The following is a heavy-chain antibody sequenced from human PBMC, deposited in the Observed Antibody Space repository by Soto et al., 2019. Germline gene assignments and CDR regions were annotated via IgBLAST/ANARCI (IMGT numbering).Heavy chain of an antibody. CDR3: ARSIAAAGTTNYYYYGMDV. CDR1: GGTFSSYA. Sequence: QVQLVQSGAEVKKPGSSVKVSCKASGGTFSSYAISWVRQAPGQGLEWMGGIIPIFGTGNYAQKFQGRVTITADESTSTAYMELSSLRSEDTAVYYCARSIAAAGTTNYYYYGMDVWGQGTTVTVSS. D-gene: IGHD6-13*01. J-gene: IGHJ6*02. CDR2: IIPIFGTG. V-gene: IGHV1-69*01.